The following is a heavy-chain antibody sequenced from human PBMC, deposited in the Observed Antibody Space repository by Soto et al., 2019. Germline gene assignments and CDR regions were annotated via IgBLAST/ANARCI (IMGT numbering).Heavy chain of an antibody. V-gene: IGHV3-7*04. J-gene: IGHJ4*02. CDR3: TRASGVRGDPGDY. Sequence: EVQVVESGGGLVQPGGSLRLSCAVSGFTFSDYWLSWVRQTPGKGLEWLANINQDGSEEYYQDSVKGRFTISRANAKNSLYLQLDSLIAEDKAVYYCTRASGVRGDPGDYWGQGTLVTVSS. CDR2: INQDGSEE. D-gene: IGHD2-21*02. CDR1: GFTFSDYW.